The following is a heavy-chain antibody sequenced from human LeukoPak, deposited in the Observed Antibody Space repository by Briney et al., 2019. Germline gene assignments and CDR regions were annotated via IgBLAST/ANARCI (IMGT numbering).Heavy chain of an antibody. J-gene: IGHJ6*03. V-gene: IGHV4-4*07. CDR1: GGSISSYY. CDR2: IYTSGST. Sequence: SETLSLTCTVSGGSISSYYWSWIRQPAGKGLEWIGRIYTSGSTNYNPSLKSRVTMSVDTSKNQFSLKLSSVTAADTAVYYCARGYCSSTSCQGYYYYYMDVWGKGTTVTVSS. CDR3: ARGYCSSTSCQGYYYYYMDV. D-gene: IGHD2-2*01.